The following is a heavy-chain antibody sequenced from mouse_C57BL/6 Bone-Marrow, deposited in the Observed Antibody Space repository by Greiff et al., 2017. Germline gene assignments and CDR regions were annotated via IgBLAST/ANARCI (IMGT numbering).Heavy chain of an antibody. J-gene: IGHJ3*01. Sequence: VQLQQPGAELVKPGASVKMSCKASGYTFTSYWITWVKQRPGQGLEWIGDIYPGSGSTNYNEKFKSKATLTVDTSSSTAYMQLSSLTSEDSAVYCCAREGVYYGNFPFAYWGQGTLVTVSA. V-gene: IGHV1-55*01. CDR1: GYTFTSYW. D-gene: IGHD2-1*01. CDR3: AREGVYYGNFPFAY. CDR2: IYPGSGST.